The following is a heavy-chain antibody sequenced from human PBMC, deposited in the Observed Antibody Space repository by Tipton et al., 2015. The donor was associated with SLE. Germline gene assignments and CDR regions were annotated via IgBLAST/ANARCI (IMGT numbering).Heavy chain of an antibody. CDR2: IYTSGYT. CDR3: ARTNSTSWRSYQKYQYGMDV. V-gene: IGHV4-61*02. CDR1: GGSISSGSYY. J-gene: IGHJ6*02. Sequence: TLSLTCTVSGGSISSGSYYWSWIRQPAGKGLEWIGRIYTSGYTDYSPSLKSRVTISVDTSKNQFSLKLTSVTAADTAVYYCARTNSTSWRSYQKYQYGMDVWGQGTTVTASS. D-gene: IGHD6-13*01.